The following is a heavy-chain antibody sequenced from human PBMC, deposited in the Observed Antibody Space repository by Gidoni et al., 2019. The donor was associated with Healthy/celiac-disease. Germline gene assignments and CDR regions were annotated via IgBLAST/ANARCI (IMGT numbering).Heavy chain of an antibody. CDR3: AKDCGGDCYYIDY. CDR2: ISYDGSNK. Sequence: QVQLVESGGGVVQPGRSLRLSCAASGFTFSSYGMPWVRQAPGKGLEWVAVISYDGSNKYYADSVKGRFTISRDNSKNTLYLQMNSLRAEDTAVYYCAKDCGGDCYYIDYWGQGTLVTVSS. V-gene: IGHV3-30*18. J-gene: IGHJ4*02. CDR1: GFTFSSYG. D-gene: IGHD2-21*01.